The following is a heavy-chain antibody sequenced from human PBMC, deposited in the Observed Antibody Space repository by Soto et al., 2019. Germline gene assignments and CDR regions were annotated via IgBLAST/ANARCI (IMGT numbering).Heavy chain of an antibody. CDR3: ARALIAAAGNVDYCYYGMDV. V-gene: IGHV1-69*01. CDR1: GGTFSSYA. J-gene: IGHJ6*02. CDR2: IIPIFGTA. Sequence: SVKVSCTASGGTFSSYAISWVRHAPGQGLEWMGGIIPIFGTANYAQKFQGRGTITADESTSTAYMELSSLRSEDTAVYYCARALIAAAGNVDYCYYGMDVWGQGTTVPVS. D-gene: IGHD6-13*01.